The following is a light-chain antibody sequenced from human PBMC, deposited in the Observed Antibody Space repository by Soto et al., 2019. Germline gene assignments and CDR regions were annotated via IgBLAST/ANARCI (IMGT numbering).Light chain of an antibody. CDR3: QEYDVVPLA. V-gene: IGKV1-27*01. CDR2: AAS. CDR1: QDIRNY. Sequence: DIQMTQSPSSLSASVGDRVTITCRASQDIRNYLAWYQQKPGKVPELLIYAASTFHSGVPSRFSGSGYGTYFTLTITNLQPEDVATHYCQEYDVVPLAFGGGTKVDIX. J-gene: IGKJ4*01.